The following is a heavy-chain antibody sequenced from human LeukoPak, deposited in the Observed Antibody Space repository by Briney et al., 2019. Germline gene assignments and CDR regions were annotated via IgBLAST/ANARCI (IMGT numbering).Heavy chain of an antibody. CDR3: ARMCSGGSCFSI. CDR1: GFSFSTYW. V-gene: IGHV3-7*01. Sequence: PGGSLRLSRAASGFSFSTYWMSWVRQAPGKGLEWVANINQHGSEKYYVDSVKGRFTISRDNAKNSLYLQMNSLRVEDTATYYCARMCSGGSCFSIWGQGTLVTVSS. D-gene: IGHD2-15*01. J-gene: IGHJ4*02. CDR2: INQHGSEK.